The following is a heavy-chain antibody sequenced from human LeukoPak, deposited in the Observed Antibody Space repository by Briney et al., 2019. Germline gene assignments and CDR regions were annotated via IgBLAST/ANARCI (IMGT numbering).Heavy chain of an antibody. V-gene: IGHV3-21*01. CDR1: GFTFSSYS. CDR3: GGGPGGSSSHYYYGMDV. Sequence: GGSLRLSCAASGFTFSSYSMNWVRQAPGKGLEWVSSISSSSSYIYYADSVKGLFTISRDNAKNSLYLQMNSLRAEDTAVYYCGGGPGGSSSHYYYGMDVWGQGTTVTVSS. CDR2: ISSSSSYI. J-gene: IGHJ6*02. D-gene: IGHD4-23*01.